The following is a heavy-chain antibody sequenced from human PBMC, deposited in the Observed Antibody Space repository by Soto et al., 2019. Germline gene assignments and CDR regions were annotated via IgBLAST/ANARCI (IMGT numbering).Heavy chain of an antibody. D-gene: IGHD3-22*01. V-gene: IGHV1-58*01. CDR2: IVVGSGNT. CDR1: GFTFTSSA. J-gene: IGHJ4*02. CDR3: AALSYYYDSSGYADFDY. Sequence: ASVKVSCKASGFTFTSSAVQWVRQARGQRLEWIGWIVVGSGNTNYAQKFQERVTITRDMSTSTAYMELSSLRSEDTAVYYCAALSYYYDSSGYADFDYWGQGTLVTVSS.